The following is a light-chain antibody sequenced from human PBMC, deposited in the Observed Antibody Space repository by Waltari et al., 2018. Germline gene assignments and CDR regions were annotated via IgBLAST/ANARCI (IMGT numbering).Light chain of an antibody. Sequence: QSALTQPASVSGSPGQSITISCTGTSSDVGGYNYVSWHQQHPGKAPKLMVYDGSKRPSGVSNRFSGSKSGNTASLTISGLQAEDEADYYCSSYTSSSTRVLGTGTKVTVL. V-gene: IGLV2-14*03. CDR3: SSYTSSSTRV. CDR1: SSDVGGYNY. J-gene: IGLJ1*01. CDR2: DGS.